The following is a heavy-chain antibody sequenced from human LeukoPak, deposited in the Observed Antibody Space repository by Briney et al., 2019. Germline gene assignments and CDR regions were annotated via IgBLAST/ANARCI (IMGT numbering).Heavy chain of an antibody. Sequence: ASVKVSCKTSGYTFTGSYVHWVRQAPGQGLEWMGWINPNSGGTNYAQKFQGRVTMTRDTSISTAYMELSRLRSDDTAVYYCASSPRAAGNFDYWGQGTLVTVSS. J-gene: IGHJ4*02. D-gene: IGHD6-13*01. V-gene: IGHV1-2*02. CDR2: INPNSGGT. CDR3: ASSPRAAGNFDY. CDR1: GYTFTGSY.